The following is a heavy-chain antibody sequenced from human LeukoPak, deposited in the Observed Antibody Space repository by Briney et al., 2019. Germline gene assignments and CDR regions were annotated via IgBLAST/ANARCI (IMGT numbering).Heavy chain of an antibody. CDR2: IKQDGSDK. Sequence: GGSLRLSCAASGFTFSNYYMSWVRQAPGKGLEWVASIKQDGSDKYYVDSVKGRFTISRDNAKNLLYLQMNSLRAEDTAVYYCARGVRIVAGKFRRDYYMDVWGKGTTVTVFS. CDR1: GFTFSNYY. CDR3: ARGVRIVAGKFRRDYYMDV. V-gene: IGHV3-7*01. J-gene: IGHJ6*03. D-gene: IGHD6-19*01.